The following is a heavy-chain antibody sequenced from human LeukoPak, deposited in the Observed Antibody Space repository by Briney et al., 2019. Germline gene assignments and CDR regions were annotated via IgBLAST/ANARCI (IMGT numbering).Heavy chain of an antibody. Sequence: SETLSLTCTVSGGSISSGDYYWSWIRQPPGKGLEWIGYIYYSGSTYYNPSLKSRVTISVDTSKNQFSLKLSSVTAADTAVYYCARVSCTNGVCYYLDYWGQGTLVTVSS. CDR3: ARVSCTNGVCYYLDY. V-gene: IGHV4-30-4*01. CDR1: GGSISSGDYY. D-gene: IGHD2-8*01. CDR2: IYYSGST. J-gene: IGHJ4*02.